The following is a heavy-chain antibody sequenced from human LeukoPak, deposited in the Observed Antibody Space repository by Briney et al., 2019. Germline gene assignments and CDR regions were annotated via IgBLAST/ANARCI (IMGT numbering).Heavy chain of an antibody. CDR1: GGSISSGSYY. D-gene: IGHD4-11*01. V-gene: IGHV4-61*02. J-gene: IGHJ4*02. Sequence: KASETLSLTCTVSGGSISSGSYYWSWIRQPAGKGLEWIGRIYTSGSTNYNPSLKSRVTISVDTSKNQLSLKLSSVTAADTAVYYCARTDYPVYFEYWGQGTLVTVSS. CDR3: ARTDYPVYFEY. CDR2: IYTSGST.